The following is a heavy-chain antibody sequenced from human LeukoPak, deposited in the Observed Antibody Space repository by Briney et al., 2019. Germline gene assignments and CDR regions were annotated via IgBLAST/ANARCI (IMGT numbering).Heavy chain of an antibody. Sequence: PGGSLRLSCAASGFTFSDYYMSWIRQAPGKGLEWVSYISSSGSTIYYADSVKGRFTISRDNAKNSLYLQMNSLRAEDTAAYYCARDGLGCSSTSCPSPFDYWGQGTLVTVSS. D-gene: IGHD2-2*01. CDR1: GFTFSDYY. CDR3: ARDGLGCSSTSCPSPFDY. V-gene: IGHV3-11*04. J-gene: IGHJ4*02. CDR2: ISSSGSTI.